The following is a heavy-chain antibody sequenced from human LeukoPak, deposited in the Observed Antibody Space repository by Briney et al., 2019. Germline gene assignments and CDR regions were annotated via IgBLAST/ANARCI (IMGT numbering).Heavy chain of an antibody. V-gene: IGHV3-30*18. CDR3: AKDIAQASNYDFWSAFSYFYGMDV. CDR1: GFTFSSYG. Sequence: PGGSLRLSCAASGFTFSSYGMHWVRQAPGKGLEWVAVISYDGSNKYYADSVKSRFTISRDNSKNTLYLQMNSLRAEDTAVYYCAKDIAQASNYDFWSAFSYFYGMDVWGQGPRSPSP. CDR2: ISYDGSNK. D-gene: IGHD3-3*01. J-gene: IGHJ6*02.